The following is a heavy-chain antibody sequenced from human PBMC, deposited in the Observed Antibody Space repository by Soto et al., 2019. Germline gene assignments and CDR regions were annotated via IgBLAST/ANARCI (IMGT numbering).Heavy chain of an antibody. CDR1: GYSFTSYW. Sequence: PGESLKISCKGSGYSFTSYWIGWVRQMPGKGLEWMGIIYPGDSDTRYSPYFQGQVTISADKSISTAYLQWSSLKASDTAMYYCSRAPYSNYDDYYYYYYMDVWGKGTTVTVSS. CDR2: IYPGDSDT. J-gene: IGHJ6*03. V-gene: IGHV5-51*01. CDR3: SRAPYSNYDDYYYYYYMDV. D-gene: IGHD4-4*01.